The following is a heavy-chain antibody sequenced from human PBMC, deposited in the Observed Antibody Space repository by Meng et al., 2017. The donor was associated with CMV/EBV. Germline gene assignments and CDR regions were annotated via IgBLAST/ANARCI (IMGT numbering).Heavy chain of an antibody. CDR2: INPNSGGT. D-gene: IGHD5-12*01. CDR3: ATTIRRGAGWFDP. Sequence: ASVKVSCKASGYTFTGYYMHWVRQAPGQGLEWMGWINPNSGGTNYAQKFQGRVTMTRDTSISTAYMELSRLRSDDTAVYYCATTIRRGAGWFDPWGQGTLVTVSS. CDR1: GYTFTGYY. V-gene: IGHV1-2*02. J-gene: IGHJ5*02.